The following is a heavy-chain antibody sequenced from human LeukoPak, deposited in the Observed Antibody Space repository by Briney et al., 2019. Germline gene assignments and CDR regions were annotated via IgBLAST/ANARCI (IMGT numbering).Heavy chain of an antibody. J-gene: IGHJ4*02. CDR2: LYISGST. CDR3: ARDLSGSLYFDY. D-gene: IGHD3-10*01. V-gene: IGHV4-4*07. Sequence: SETLSLTCTVSGASISSYYYNWIRQTAGGGLEWIGRLYISGSTDYNPSLKSRVAISVDTSNNQFSLKLNSVTAADTVVYFCARDLSGSLYFDYCGQGVLVTVSS. CDR1: GASISSYY.